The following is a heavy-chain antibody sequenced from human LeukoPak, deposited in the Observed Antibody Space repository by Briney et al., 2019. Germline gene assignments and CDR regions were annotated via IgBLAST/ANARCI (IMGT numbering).Heavy chain of an antibody. J-gene: IGHJ3*02. CDR3: ARHPKWELPLVWRDDAFDI. CDR1: GYTFTSYD. CDR2: MNPNSGNT. D-gene: IGHD1-26*01. V-gene: IGHV1-8*03. Sequence: ASVKVSCKASGYTFTSYDINWVRQATGQGLEWMGWMNPNSGNTGYAQKFQGRVTITRNTSISTAYMELSSLRSEDTAVYYCARHPKWELPLVWRDDAFDIWGQGTMVTVSS.